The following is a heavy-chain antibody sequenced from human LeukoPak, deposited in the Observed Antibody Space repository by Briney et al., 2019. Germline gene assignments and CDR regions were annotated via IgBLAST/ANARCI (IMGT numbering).Heavy chain of an antibody. Sequence: GGSLRLSCAASGFTFSSYFIHWVRHGPGKALVWVSRIGSDGSSASSADSVKGRFTISRDNSKNTLFLQMNSLRDDDTAVYYCVRGVGVSRFNYFDPWGQGTLVIVSS. CDR2: IGSDGSSA. CDR3: VRGVGVSRFNYFDP. V-gene: IGHV3-74*01. J-gene: IGHJ5*02. D-gene: IGHD6-13*01. CDR1: GFTFSSYF.